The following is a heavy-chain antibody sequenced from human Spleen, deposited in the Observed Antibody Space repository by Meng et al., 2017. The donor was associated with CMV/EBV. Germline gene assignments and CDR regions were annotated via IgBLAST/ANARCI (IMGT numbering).Heavy chain of an antibody. J-gene: IGHJ2*01. V-gene: IGHV6-1*01. CDR1: GDSVSSNSAA. D-gene: IGHD2-15*01. Sequence: AQEMLKPSQTLSLTWASAGDSVSSNSAAWNWIRQSPSRGLEWLGRTYYRSKWYNDYAVSVKSRITINPDTSKNQFSLQLNSVTPEDTAVYYCARGDLYYWYFDLWGRGTLVTVSS. CDR2: TYYRSKWYN. CDR3: ARGDLYYWYFDL.